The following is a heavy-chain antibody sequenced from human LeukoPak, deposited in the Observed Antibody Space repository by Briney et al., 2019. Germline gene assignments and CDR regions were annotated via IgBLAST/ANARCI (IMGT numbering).Heavy chain of an antibody. CDR1: GFTFSSYW. Sequence: GGSLRLSCAASGFTFSSYWMSWVRQAPGKGLEWVANIKQDGSEKYYVDSVKGRFTISRDNAKNSLYLQMNSLRAEDTAVYYCARVGYCSGGSCYGTEYFQHWGQGTLATVSS. V-gene: IGHV3-7*01. D-gene: IGHD2-15*01. CDR2: IKQDGSEK. J-gene: IGHJ1*01. CDR3: ARVGYCSGGSCYGTEYFQH.